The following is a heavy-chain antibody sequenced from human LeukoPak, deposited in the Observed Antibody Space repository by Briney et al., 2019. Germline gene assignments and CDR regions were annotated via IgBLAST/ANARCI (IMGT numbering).Heavy chain of an antibody. CDR3: ARAPYSSSWYSDY. CDR1: GGSISSGSYY. Sequence: PSETLSLTCTVSGGSISSGSYYWSWIRQPAGKGLEWIGHIYTSGSTNYSPSLKSRVTISVDTSKNQFSLKLSSVTAADTAVYYCARAPYSSSWYSDYWGQGTLVTVSS. J-gene: IGHJ4*02. V-gene: IGHV4-61*09. D-gene: IGHD6-13*01. CDR2: IYTSGST.